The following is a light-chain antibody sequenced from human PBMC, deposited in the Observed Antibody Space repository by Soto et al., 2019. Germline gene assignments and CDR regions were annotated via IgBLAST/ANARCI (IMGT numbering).Light chain of an antibody. CDR1: SSNLGDNF. V-gene: IGLV1-47*02. Sequence: QSVLTQPPSASGTPGQRVTISCFGGSSNLGDNFVYWYQKVPGTAPKLLIYSTSQRPSGVPDRFSGSKSGTSASLAISGLRSDDEADYYCAAWDDSLNGPVFGGGTKLTVL. CDR3: AAWDDSLNGPV. J-gene: IGLJ3*02. CDR2: STS.